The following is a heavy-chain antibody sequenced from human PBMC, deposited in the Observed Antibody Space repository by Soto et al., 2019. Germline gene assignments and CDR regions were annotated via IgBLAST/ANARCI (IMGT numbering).Heavy chain of an antibody. D-gene: IGHD1-7*01. CDR1: GYTFTSYG. V-gene: IGHV1-18*01. CDR3: ARDREYNWNYNWFDP. Sequence: QVQLVQSGAEVKKPGASVKVSCKASGYTFTSYGISWVRQAPGQGLEWMGWISTYNGNTNFTQKLQGRVTMTTDTSTSTPYMELRSLRSDDTAVYYCARDREYNWNYNWFDPWGQGTLVTVSS. CDR2: ISTYNGNT. J-gene: IGHJ5*02.